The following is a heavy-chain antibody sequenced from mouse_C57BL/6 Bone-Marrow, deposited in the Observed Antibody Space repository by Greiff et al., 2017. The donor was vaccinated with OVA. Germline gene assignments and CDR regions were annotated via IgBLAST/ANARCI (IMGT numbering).Heavy chain of an antibody. CDR1: GYSITSGYY. J-gene: IGHJ2*01. D-gene: IGHD2-5*01. CDR3: AKLYSNYVGFDY. CDR2: ISYDGSN. V-gene: IGHV3-6*01. Sequence: EVKVEESGPGLVKPSQSLSLTCSVTGYSITSGYYWNWIRQFPGNKLEWMGYISYDGSNNYNPSLKNRISITRDTSKNQFFLKLNSVTTEDTATYYCAKLYSNYVGFDYWGQGTTLTVSS.